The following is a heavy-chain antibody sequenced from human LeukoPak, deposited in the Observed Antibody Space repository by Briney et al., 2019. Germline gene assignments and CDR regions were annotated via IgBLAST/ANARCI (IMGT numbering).Heavy chain of an antibody. CDR1: RGTYSSYA. CDR2: IIPIFGTT. J-gene: IGHJ1*01. V-gene: IGHV1-69*13. Sequence: ASVKVSCKASRGTYSSYAISWVRQAPGQGLEWIGGIIPIFGTTNYAQKFQGRVTITADESTSTAYMELSSLRSEDTAVYYCASYYYYDSSGYYYIYPEYFQHWGQGTLVTVSS. D-gene: IGHD3-22*01. CDR3: ASYYYYDSSGYYYIYPEYFQH.